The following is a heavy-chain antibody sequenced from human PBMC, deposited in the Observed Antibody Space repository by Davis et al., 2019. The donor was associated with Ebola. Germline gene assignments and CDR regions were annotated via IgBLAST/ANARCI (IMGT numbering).Heavy chain of an antibody. CDR1: GFTFNTYT. CDR2: ISTSSSYL. D-gene: IGHD3-3*01. V-gene: IGHV3-21*01. Sequence: GESLKISCAASGFTFNTYTMNWVRQAPGKGLEWVSSISTSSSYLYYADSVKGRFTSRDNDKNSLYLQMSSLRAEDTAGYYCGRGRRRFLEWFLSYYFDYWGQGALVTVSS. CDR3: GRGRRRFLEWFLSYYFDY. J-gene: IGHJ4*02.